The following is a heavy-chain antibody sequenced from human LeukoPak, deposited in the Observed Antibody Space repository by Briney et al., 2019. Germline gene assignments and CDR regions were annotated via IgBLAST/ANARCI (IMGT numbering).Heavy chain of an antibody. Sequence: PSETLSLTCTVSGGSISSSSYYWGWIRQPPGKGLEWIGSIYYSGSTYYNPSLKSRVTISVDKSKNQFSLKLSSVTAADTAVYYCARAYGSGWDDADAFDIWGQGTMVTVSS. CDR2: IYYSGST. J-gene: IGHJ3*02. CDR1: GGSISSSSYY. V-gene: IGHV4-39*07. CDR3: ARAYGSGWDDADAFDI. D-gene: IGHD6-19*01.